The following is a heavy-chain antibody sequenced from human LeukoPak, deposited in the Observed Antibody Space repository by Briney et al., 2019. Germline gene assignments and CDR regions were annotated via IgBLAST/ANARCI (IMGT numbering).Heavy chain of an antibody. Sequence: ASVKVSCKASGYSFSTYDINWVRQAAGQGLEWMGWMNPNSGNTASAQKFQGRVTMTRDMSTSTVYMELSSLRSEDTAVYYCARVQQTIFGVVRPPYYFDYWGQGTLVTVSS. CDR2: MNPNSGNT. D-gene: IGHD3-3*01. V-gene: IGHV1-8*01. CDR1: GYSFSTYD. J-gene: IGHJ4*02. CDR3: ARVQQTIFGVVRPPYYFDY.